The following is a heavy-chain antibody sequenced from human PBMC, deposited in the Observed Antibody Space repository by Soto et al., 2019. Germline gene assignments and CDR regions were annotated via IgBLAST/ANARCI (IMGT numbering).Heavy chain of an antibody. V-gene: IGHV1-18*01. J-gene: IGHJ1*01. CDR3: ARAVDYYDSSGYYTHEYFHH. CDR2: ISAYNGNT. D-gene: IGHD3-22*01. CDR1: GYTFTSYG. Sequence: ASVKVSCKASGYTFTSYGISWVRQAPGQGLEWMGWISAYNGNTNYAQKLQGRVTMTTDTSTSTAYVELRSLRSDDTAVYYCARAVDYYDSSGYYTHEYFHHWGQGTLVTVSS.